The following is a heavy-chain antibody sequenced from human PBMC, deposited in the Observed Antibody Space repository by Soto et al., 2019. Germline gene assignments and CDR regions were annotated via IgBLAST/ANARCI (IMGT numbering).Heavy chain of an antibody. D-gene: IGHD3-10*01. CDR3: ARGVGSGSYYNQYNWFDP. Sequence: ASVKVSCKASGYTYTNYGISWVRQAQGQGLEWMGWISAYNGNTKYAQKLQGRVTMTTDTSTSTAYMELRSLRSDDTAVYYCARGVGSGSYYNQYNWFDPWGQGTLVTVSS. CDR1: GYTYTNYG. V-gene: IGHV1-18*01. CDR2: ISAYNGNT. J-gene: IGHJ5*02.